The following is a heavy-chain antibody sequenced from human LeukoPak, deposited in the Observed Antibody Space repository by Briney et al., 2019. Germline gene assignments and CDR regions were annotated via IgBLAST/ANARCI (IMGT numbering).Heavy chain of an antibody. CDR2: IRTDGSST. CDR3: ARGTQIF. V-gene: IGHV3-74*01. CDR1: GFTFSSYW. D-gene: IGHD2/OR15-2a*01. J-gene: IGHJ4*02. Sequence: GGSLRLSCAASGFTFSSYWMHWVRQTPGKGLVWVSRIRTDGSSTSYADSVKGRFNNSRDNAKNTLYLQMHSLRAEDTAMYYFARGTQIFWGQGTLVTVSS.